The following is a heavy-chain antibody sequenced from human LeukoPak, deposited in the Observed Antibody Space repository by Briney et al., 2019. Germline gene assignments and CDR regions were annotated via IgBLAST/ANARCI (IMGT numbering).Heavy chain of an antibody. V-gene: IGHV4-59*01. Sequence: SETLSLTCTVSGGSISSYYWSWIRQPPGMGLEWIGYIYYSGSTNYNPSLKSRVTISVDTSKNQFSLKLSSVTAADTAVYYCARTTPYYDILTGYYPRGYFDYWGQGTLVTVSS. D-gene: IGHD3-9*01. CDR3: ARTTPYYDILTGYYPRGYFDY. CDR2: IYYSGST. CDR1: GGSISSYY. J-gene: IGHJ4*02.